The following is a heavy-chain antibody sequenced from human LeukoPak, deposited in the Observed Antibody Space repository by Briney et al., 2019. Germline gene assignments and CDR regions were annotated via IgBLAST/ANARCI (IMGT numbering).Heavy chain of an antibody. CDR3: ARGWLGFDY. J-gene: IGHJ4*02. D-gene: IGHD6-19*01. V-gene: IGHV3-74*01. CDR2: INSDGSTT. CDR1: GFTFSSYW. Sequence: PGGSLRLSYAASGFTFSSYWMHWVRQAPGKGLVWVSRINSDGSTTNYADSVKGRFTISRDNAKNTLYLQMNSLRAEDTAVYYCARGWLGFDYWGQGTLVTVSS.